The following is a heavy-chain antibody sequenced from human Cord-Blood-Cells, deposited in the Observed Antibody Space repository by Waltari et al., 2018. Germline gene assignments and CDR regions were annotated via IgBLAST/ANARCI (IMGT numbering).Heavy chain of an antibody. CDR2: ISYDGSNK. Sequence: QVQLVESGGGVVQPGRSLRLSCAASGFTFSSYAMHWVRQAPGKGLGWVAVISYDGSNKYYADSVKGRFTISRDNSKNTLYLQMNSLRAEDTAVYYCAREAAAANDYWGQGTLVTVSS. V-gene: IGHV3-30-3*01. J-gene: IGHJ4*02. CDR1: GFTFSSYA. D-gene: IGHD6-13*01. CDR3: AREAAAANDY.